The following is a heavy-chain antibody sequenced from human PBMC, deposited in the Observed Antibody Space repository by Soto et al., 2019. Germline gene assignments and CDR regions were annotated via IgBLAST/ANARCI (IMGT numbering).Heavy chain of an antibody. CDR2: ISSSGTGI. D-gene: IGHD2-15*01. CDR1: GFTFRDYY. V-gene: IGHV3-11*01. J-gene: IGHJ3*02. Sequence: QVQLVESGGGLVKPGGSLRLSCAASGFTFRDYYMTWIHQAPGKGLEWVSYISSSGTGIYYADSVKDRFTISRDNAKNSLYLQMSSLRAEDTAVYYCARAYSDAFDIWGQGTMVTVSS. CDR3: ARAYSDAFDI.